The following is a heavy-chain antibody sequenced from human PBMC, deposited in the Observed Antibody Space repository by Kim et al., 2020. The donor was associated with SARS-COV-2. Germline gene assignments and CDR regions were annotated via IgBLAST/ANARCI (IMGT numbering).Heavy chain of an antibody. CDR2: IIPILGIA. V-gene: IGHV1-69*04. Sequence: SVKVSCKASGGTFSSYAISWVRQAPGQGLEWMGRIIPILGIANYAQKFQGRVTITADKSTSTAYMELSSLRSEETAVYYCARVDSSGWSRDYYYGMDVWGQGTTVTVSS. J-gene: IGHJ6*02. CDR3: ARVDSSGWSRDYYYGMDV. D-gene: IGHD6-19*01. CDR1: GGTFSSYA.